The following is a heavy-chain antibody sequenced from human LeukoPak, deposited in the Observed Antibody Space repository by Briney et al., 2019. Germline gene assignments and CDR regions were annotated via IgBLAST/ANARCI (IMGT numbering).Heavy chain of an antibody. V-gene: IGHV1-2*02. D-gene: IGHD1-1*01. CDR2: VNPNTGGT. Sequence: ASVKVSCKASGYTFTAYYVHWVRQAPGQGLEWMGYVNPNTGGTNYAQQFQGRVTMTRDTSINTAYMEPSSLKSDDSAVYYCARVEGSAATGGDWGQGTLVTVSS. CDR1: GYTFTAYY. J-gene: IGHJ4*02. CDR3: ARVEGSAATGGD.